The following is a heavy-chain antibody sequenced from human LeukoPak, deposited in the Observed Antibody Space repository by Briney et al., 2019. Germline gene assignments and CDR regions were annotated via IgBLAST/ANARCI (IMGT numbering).Heavy chain of an antibody. V-gene: IGHV4-61*08. CDR2: IYYSGST. CDR1: GGSISSGGYS. D-gene: IGHD3-16*01. Sequence: PSETLSLTCAVSGGSISSGGYSWSWIRQPPGKGLEWIGYIYYSGSTNYNPSLKSRVTISVDTSKNQFSLKLSSVTAADTAVYYCAGGDYVWGSYIPPQFDYWGQGTLVTVSS. J-gene: IGHJ4*02. CDR3: AGGDYVWGSYIPPQFDY.